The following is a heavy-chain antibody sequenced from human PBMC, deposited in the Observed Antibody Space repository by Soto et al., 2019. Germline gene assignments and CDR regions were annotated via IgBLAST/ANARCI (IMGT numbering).Heavy chain of an antibody. J-gene: IGHJ6*02. CDR1: GFTFSSYA. CDR3: ASRSSGWYALPYYYYGMDV. D-gene: IGHD6-19*01. Sequence: QVQLVESGGGVVQPGRSLRLSCAASGFTFSSYAMHWVRQAPGKGLEWVAVISYDGSNKYYADSVKGRFTIFRDNSKNTLYLQMNSLRAEDTAVSYCASRSSGWYALPYYYYGMDVWGRGTTVTVSS. CDR2: ISYDGSNK. V-gene: IGHV3-30-3*01.